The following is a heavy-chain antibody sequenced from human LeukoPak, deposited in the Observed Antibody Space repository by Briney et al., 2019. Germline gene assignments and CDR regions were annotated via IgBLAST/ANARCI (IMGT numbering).Heavy chain of an antibody. D-gene: IGHD3-10*01. V-gene: IGHV3-48*03. CDR3: ASLSLLWFGELLYGGGLDY. CDR2: ISSSGSTI. Sequence: GGSLRLSCAASGFTFSSYEMNWVRQAPGKGLEWVSYISSSGSTIYYADSVKGRFTISRDNAKNSLYLQMNSLRAEDTAVYYCASLSLLWFGELLYGGGLDYWGQGTLVTVSS. CDR1: GFTFSSYE. J-gene: IGHJ4*02.